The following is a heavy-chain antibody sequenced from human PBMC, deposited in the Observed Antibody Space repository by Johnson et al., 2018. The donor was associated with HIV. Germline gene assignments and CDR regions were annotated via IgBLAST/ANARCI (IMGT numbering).Heavy chain of an antibody. CDR3: ARDRSKGGAFDI. V-gene: IGHV3-48*04. CDR2: ISSSGNPI. J-gene: IGHJ3*02. D-gene: IGHD2/OR15-2a*01. CDR1: GFTFNDYG. Sequence: VQLVESGGGVVQPGGSLRLSCAASGFTFNDYGMHWVRQAPGKGLEWVSYISSSGNPIYYADSVKGRFTISRDNAKNSLYLQMNSLRAEDTAVYYCARDRSKGGAFDIWGQGTMVTVSS.